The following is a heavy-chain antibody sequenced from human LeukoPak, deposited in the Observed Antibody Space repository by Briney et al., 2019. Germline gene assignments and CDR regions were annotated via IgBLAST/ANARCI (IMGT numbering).Heavy chain of an antibody. V-gene: IGHV3-48*04. CDR3: ARDRRRSNNWDPAADY. Sequence: QAGGSLRLSCAASGFTFSSNGMNWVRQAPGKGLEWVSYISATGGTIYYADSVKGRFTISRDNAKNSLYLQMNSLRAEDTAVYYCARDRRRSNNWDPAADYWGQGTLVTVSS. J-gene: IGHJ4*02. D-gene: IGHD1-1*01. CDR2: ISATGGTI. CDR1: GFTFSSNG.